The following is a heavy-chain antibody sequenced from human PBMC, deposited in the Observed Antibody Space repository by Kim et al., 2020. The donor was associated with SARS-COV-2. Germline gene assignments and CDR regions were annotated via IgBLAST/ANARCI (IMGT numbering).Heavy chain of an antibody. J-gene: IGHJ4*02. Sequence: ASVKVSCKASGYTFTSYGISWVRQAPGQGLEWMGWISAYNGNTNYAQKLQGRVTMTTDTSTSTAYMELRSLRSDDTAVYYCARVALRYYDSSGYYYVGGTNVPDYWGQGTLVTVSS. CDR2: ISAYNGNT. CDR3: ARVALRYYDSSGYYYVGGTNVPDY. V-gene: IGHV1-18*01. CDR1: GYTFTSYG. D-gene: IGHD3-22*01.